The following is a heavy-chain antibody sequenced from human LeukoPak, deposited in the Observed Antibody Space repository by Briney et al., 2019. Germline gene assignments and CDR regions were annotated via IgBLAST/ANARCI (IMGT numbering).Heavy chain of an antibody. CDR1: GGSISSYY. Sequence: SETLSLTCTVSGGSISSYYWSWIRQPPGKGLEWIGYIYTSGSTNYNPSLKSRVTISVDTSKNQFSLKLSSVTAADTAVYYCARLRGEWELPHGWFDPWGQGTLDTVSS. CDR3: ARLRGEWELPHGWFDP. V-gene: IGHV4-4*09. J-gene: IGHJ5*02. D-gene: IGHD1-26*01. CDR2: IYTSGST.